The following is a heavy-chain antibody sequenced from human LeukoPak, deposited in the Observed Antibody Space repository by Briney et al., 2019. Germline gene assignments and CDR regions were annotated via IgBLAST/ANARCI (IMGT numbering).Heavy chain of an antibody. CDR1: GFIVSSNY. J-gene: IGHJ4*02. CDR3: ARDEGATEFDY. D-gene: IGHD1-26*01. V-gene: IGHV3-53*01. Sequence: GGSLRLSCAASGFIVSSNYMSWVRQAPGKGLEWVSVIYSDGSTYYADSVKGRFTISRDNAKNTLYLQMNSLRAEDTAVYYCARDEGATEFDYWGQGTLVTVSS. CDR2: IYSDGST.